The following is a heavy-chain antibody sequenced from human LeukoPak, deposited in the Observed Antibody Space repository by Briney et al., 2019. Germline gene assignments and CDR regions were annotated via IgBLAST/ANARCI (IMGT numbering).Heavy chain of an antibody. CDR3: TRGGYCSNTGCFAFDV. CDR2: ISPYNGNK. J-gene: IGHJ3*01. CDR1: GYTFTGYY. V-gene: IGHV1-18*04. Sequence: ASVKVSCKASGYTFTGYYMHWVRQAPGQGLEWMGWISPYNGNKKYVQKFQGRVTMTTDTSTSTAYMELRSLRSDDTALYYCTRGGYCSNTGCFAFDVWGQGTMVTVSS. D-gene: IGHD2-2*01.